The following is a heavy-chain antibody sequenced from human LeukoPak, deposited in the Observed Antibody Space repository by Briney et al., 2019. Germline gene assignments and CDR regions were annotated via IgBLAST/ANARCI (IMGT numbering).Heavy chain of an antibody. CDR2: IYYTGIT. J-gene: IGHJ2*01. CDR1: GGSISSYY. V-gene: IGHV4-59*01. CDR3: ARGTNLYSSSWYGRGGWYFDL. D-gene: IGHD6-13*01. Sequence: PSETLSLTCTVSGGSISSYYWSWIRQPPGKELEWIGYIYYTGITNYNPSLKSRVTISVDTSKNQFSLKLSSVTAADTAVYYCARGTNLYSSSWYGRGGWYFDLWGRGTLVTVSS.